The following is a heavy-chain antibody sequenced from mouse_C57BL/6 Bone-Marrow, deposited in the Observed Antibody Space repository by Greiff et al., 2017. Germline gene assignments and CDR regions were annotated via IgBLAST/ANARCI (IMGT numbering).Heavy chain of an antibody. V-gene: IGHV7-1*01. J-gene: IGHJ1*03. Sequence: EVQGVESGGGLVQSGRSLRLSCATSGFTFSDFYMEWVRQAPGKGLEWIAASRNKANDYTTEYSASVKGRFIVSRDTSQSILYLQMNALRAEDTAIYYCARDGRELGWYFDVLGTGTTVTVSS. CDR1: GFTFSDFY. CDR3: ARDGRELGWYFDV. CDR2: SRNKANDYTT. D-gene: IGHD1-3*01.